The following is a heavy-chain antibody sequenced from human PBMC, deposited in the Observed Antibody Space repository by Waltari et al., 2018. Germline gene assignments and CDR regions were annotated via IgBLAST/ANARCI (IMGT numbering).Heavy chain of an antibody. D-gene: IGHD6-13*01. CDR3: AKGGSGSWNDYFDY. CDR2: INSGGGST. CDR1: GVTFSSYA. V-gene: IGHV3-NL1*01. J-gene: IGHJ4*02. Sequence: VQLVETGGGLVQPGGSLRLSCAASGVTFSSYAMQWVRQATGKGLEWISAINSGGGSTYYADSVKGRFTISRDNSKNTLSLQMNSLRAEDTAVYYCAKGGSGSWNDYFDYWGQGVLVTVSS.